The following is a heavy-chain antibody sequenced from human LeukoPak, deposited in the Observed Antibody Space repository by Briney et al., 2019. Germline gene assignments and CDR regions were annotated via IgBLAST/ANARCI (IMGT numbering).Heavy chain of an antibody. V-gene: IGHV1-2*02. CDR1: GYTFTGYY. D-gene: IGHD6-13*01. CDR2: INPNSGGT. CDR3: ARVWAIAAAGNDY. J-gene: IGHJ4*02. Sequence: GASVKVSCKASGYTFTGYYMHWVRQAPGQGLEWMGWINPNSGGTNYAQKFQGRVTMTRDTSISTAYMELSRLRSDDTAVYYCARVWAIAAAGNDYWGQGTLVTVSS.